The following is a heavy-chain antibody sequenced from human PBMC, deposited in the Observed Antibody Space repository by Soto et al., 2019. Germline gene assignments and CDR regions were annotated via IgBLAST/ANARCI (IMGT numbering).Heavy chain of an antibody. CDR1: GGSISSYY. D-gene: IGHD3-10*01. CDR2: IYYSGST. V-gene: IGHV4-59*08. CDR3: ARNKITALFAY. J-gene: IGHJ4*02. Sequence: SETLSLTCTVSGGSISSYYWSWIRQPPGKGLEWIGYIYYSGSTNYNPSLKSRVTISVDTSKNQFSLKLSSVTAADTAVCYCARNKITALFAYGGQEPLSTVSS.